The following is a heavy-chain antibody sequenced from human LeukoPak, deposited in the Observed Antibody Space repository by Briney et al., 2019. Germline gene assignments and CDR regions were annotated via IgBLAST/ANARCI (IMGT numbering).Heavy chain of an antibody. J-gene: IGHJ4*02. CDR3: ARGVGDSSGNY. CDR2: IYYSGST. V-gene: IGHV4-59*12. CDR1: GGSISSYY. D-gene: IGHD3-22*01. Sequence: SETLSLTCTVSGGSISSYYWSWIRQPPGKGLEWIGYIYYSGSTHYNPSLKSRVTISVDTSKNQFSLKLSSVTAADTAVYYCARGVGDSSGNYWGQGTLVTVSS.